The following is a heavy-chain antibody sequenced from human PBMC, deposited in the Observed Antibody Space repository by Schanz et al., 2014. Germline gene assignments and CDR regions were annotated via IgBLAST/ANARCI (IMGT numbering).Heavy chain of an antibody. CDR2: IYYSGNT. D-gene: IGHD2-2*01. CDR3: ARQNLGYCSSTDCKNWFDP. J-gene: IGHJ5*02. Sequence: QLQLQESGPGLVKPLETLSLTCTVSGGSISTSNHYWGWIRQPPGKGLEWIGSIYYSGNTYYTPPLRRRFPISVDPSKTQFPLKRSSVTAADTAVYYCARQNLGYCSSTDCKNWFDPWGQGTLVTVSS. CDR1: GGSISTSNHY. V-gene: IGHV4-39*01.